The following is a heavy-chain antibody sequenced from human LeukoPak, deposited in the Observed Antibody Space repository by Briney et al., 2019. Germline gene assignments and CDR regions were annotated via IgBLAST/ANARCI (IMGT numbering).Heavy chain of an antibody. J-gene: IGHJ3*02. CDR3: ARDYLGGNPDAFDI. D-gene: IGHD4-23*01. V-gene: IGHV4-39*07. CDR1: GDSISSSSYY. CDR2: IYYSGST. Sequence: PSETLSLTCTVSGDSISSSSYYWGWIRQPPGKELEWIGSIYYSGSTYYNPSLNSRVTISVDTSKNQFSLKLSSVTAADTAVYYCARDYLGGNPDAFDIWGQGTMATVSS.